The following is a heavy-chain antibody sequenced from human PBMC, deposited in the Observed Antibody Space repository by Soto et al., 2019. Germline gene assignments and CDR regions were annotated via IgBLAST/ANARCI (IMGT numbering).Heavy chain of an antibody. J-gene: IGHJ4*02. CDR2: ISYDGSNK. CDR1: GFTFSSYA. CDR3: ARETTLFGVVIMLGY. Sequence: GGSLRLSCAASGFTFSSYAMHWVRQAPGKGLEWVAVISYDGSNKYYADSVKGRFTISRDNSKNTLYLQMNSLRAEDTAVYYCARETTLFGVVIMLGYWGQGTLDTVSS. V-gene: IGHV3-30-3*01. D-gene: IGHD3-3*01.